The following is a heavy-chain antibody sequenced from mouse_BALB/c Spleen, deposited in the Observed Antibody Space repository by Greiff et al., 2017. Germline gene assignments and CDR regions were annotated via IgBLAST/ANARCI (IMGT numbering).Heavy chain of an antibody. CDR1: GFNIKDTY. Sequence: VQLKQSGAELVKPGASVKLSCPASGFNIKDTYMHWVKQRPEQGLEWIGRIDPANGHTKYDPKFQGKATITADKSSNTAYLQLSSLTSEDTAVYYCARGGLDYWGQGTSVTVSS. CDR2: IDPANGHT. J-gene: IGHJ4*01. CDR3: ARGGLDY. V-gene: IGHV14-3*02. D-gene: IGHD1-1*02.